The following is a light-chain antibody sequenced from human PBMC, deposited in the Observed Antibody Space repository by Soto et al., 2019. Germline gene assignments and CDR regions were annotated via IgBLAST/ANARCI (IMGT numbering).Light chain of an antibody. J-gene: IGLJ1*01. V-gene: IGLV1-51*02. CDR1: SSNIGNNY. Sequence: QSELTQPPSVSAAPGQTGTISCSGSSSNIGNNYVSWYQQLPGAAPKLLIYETDRRPAGIPDRFSGSKSGTSATLGITGLQTADEADYYCATWDTSLSAGRVFGPGTKVTVL. CDR2: ETD. CDR3: ATWDTSLSAGRV.